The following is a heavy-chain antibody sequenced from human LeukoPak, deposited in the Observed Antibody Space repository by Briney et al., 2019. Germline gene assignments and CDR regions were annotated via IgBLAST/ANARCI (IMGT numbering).Heavy chain of an antibody. CDR1: GGSISSYY. V-gene: IGHV4-59*12. CDR3: VRVKGGSISDS. Sequence: PSETLSLTCTVSGGSISSYYWSWIRQPPGKGLEWIGYIYYSGSTNYNPSLKSRVTISVDTSKNQFSLSLNSVTAADTAVYYCVRVKGGSISDSWGQGTLVTVSS. CDR2: IYYSGST. D-gene: IGHD1-26*01. J-gene: IGHJ4*02.